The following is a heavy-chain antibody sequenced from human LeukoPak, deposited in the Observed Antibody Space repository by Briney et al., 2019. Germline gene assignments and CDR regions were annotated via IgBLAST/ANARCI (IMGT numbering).Heavy chain of an antibody. Sequence: SETLSLTCTVSGGSISSSSYYWGWIRQPPGKGLEWIGSIYYSGSTNYNPSLKSRVTMSVDTSKNQFSLKLSSVTAADTAVYYCARDDSSSPLDYWGQGTLVTVSS. CDR3: ARDDSSSPLDY. CDR2: IYYSGST. J-gene: IGHJ4*02. V-gene: IGHV4-39*07. CDR1: GGSISSSSYY. D-gene: IGHD6-6*01.